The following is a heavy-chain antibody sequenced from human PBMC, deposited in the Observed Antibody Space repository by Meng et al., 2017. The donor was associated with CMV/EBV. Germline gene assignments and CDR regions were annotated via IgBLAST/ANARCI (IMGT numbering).Heavy chain of an antibody. D-gene: IGHD3-22*01. CDR3: ARREGYYDSSGSRDAFDI. CDR1: GGSISSSSYY. J-gene: IGHJ3*02. Sequence: SETLSLTCTVSGGSISSSSYYWGWIRQPPGKGLEWIGNIYYSGSTYYNPSLKSRVTISVDTSKNQFSLKLSPVTAADTAVYYCARREGYYDSSGSRDAFDIWGQGTMVTVSS. CDR2: IYYSGST. V-gene: IGHV4-39*01.